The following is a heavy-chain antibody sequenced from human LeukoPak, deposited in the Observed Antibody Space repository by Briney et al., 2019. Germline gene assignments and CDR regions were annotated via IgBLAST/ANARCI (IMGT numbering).Heavy chain of an antibody. CDR3: ARVSGSHFNAFDI. CDR2: IKQDGSEK. Sequence: GGSLRLSCAASGFTFSSYWMSWVRQAPGKGLEWVANIKQDGSEKYYVESVKGRFTISRDNAKNSLYLQMNSLRAEDTAVYYCARVSGSHFNAFDIWGQGTMITVSS. J-gene: IGHJ3*02. CDR1: GFTFSSYW. D-gene: IGHD1-26*01. V-gene: IGHV3-7*01.